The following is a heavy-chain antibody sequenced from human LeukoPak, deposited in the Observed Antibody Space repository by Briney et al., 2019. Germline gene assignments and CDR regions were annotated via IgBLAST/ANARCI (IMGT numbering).Heavy chain of an antibody. J-gene: IGHJ4*02. Sequence: GGSLRLSCAASGFTFSSYSMNWVRQAPGKGLEWVSSISSSSSYIYYADSVKGRFTISRDNAKNSLYLQMNSPRAEDTAVYYCARDSSGWYRPDYWGQGTLVTVSS. D-gene: IGHD6-19*01. CDR2: ISSSSSYI. CDR3: ARDSSGWYRPDY. CDR1: GFTFSSYS. V-gene: IGHV3-21*01.